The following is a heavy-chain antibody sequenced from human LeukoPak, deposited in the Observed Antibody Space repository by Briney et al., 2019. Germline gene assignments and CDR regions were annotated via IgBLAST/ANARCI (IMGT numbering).Heavy chain of an antibody. V-gene: IGHV5-51*01. CDR3: ARRRDYYGSGSEYYFDY. D-gene: IGHD3-10*01. CDR1: GYSFTSYW. CDR2: IYPGDSDS. J-gene: IGHJ4*02. Sequence: GESLKISCNGSGYSFTSYWIGWVRQMPGKGLEWVGIIYPGDSDSRYSPSFQGQVTISADKSISTAYLQWSSLKASDTAMYYCARRRDYYGSGSEYYFDYWGQGTMVTVSS.